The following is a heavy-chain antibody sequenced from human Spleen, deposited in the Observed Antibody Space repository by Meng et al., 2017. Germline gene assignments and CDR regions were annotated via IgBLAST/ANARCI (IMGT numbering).Heavy chain of an antibody. CDR3: ARETVYSFIGGPFEY. CDR2: IYNTGYS. D-gene: IGHD5-18*01. Sequence: QPQLQESGPGLVKPSQTLSLTCTVSGASISSGEFYWSWLRQSPGKGLEWIGYIYNTGYSFYNPSLRSRVTLSIDTSNNQFSLRLTSMSAADTAVYYCARETVYSFIGGPFEYWGQGVLVTVSS. J-gene: IGHJ4*02. V-gene: IGHV4-30-4*01. CDR1: GASISSGEFY.